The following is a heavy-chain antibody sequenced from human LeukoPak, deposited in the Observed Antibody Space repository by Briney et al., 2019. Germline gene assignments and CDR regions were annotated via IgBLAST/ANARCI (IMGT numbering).Heavy chain of an antibody. CDR1: GASFSRLF. V-gene: IGHV4-34*01. Sequence: SETLSLTCAVSGASFSRLFWSWIPQTPGKGLEWIGEIDHSGRTDYNPSLEGRVTMSVDTSKNQFSLRLTSVTAADTAVYFCARAERRINLARGVFGSHFDSWGQGTLVSVSS. CDR3: ARAERRINLARGVFGSHFDS. CDR2: IDHSGRT. D-gene: IGHD3-10*01. J-gene: IGHJ5*01.